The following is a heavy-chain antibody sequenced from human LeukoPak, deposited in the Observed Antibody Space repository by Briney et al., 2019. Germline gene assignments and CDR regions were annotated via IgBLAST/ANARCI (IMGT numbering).Heavy chain of an antibody. CDR2: INWNSGSI. V-gene: IGHV3-9*01. D-gene: IGHD5-18*01. CDR1: GFTFDDYA. CDR3: AKGRGYSYGYLADY. Sequence: GGSLRLSCAASGFTFDDYAMHWVRQAPGRGLEWVSGINWNSGSIGYADSVKGRFTISRDNAKNSLYLQMNSLRAEDTALYYCAKGRGYSYGYLADYWGQGTLVTVSS. J-gene: IGHJ4*02.